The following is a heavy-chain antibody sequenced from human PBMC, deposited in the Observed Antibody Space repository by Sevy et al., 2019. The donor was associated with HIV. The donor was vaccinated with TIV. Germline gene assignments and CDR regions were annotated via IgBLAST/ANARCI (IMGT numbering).Heavy chain of an antibody. CDR2: IKSKTDGGTT. Sequence: GGSLRLSCAASGFTFSNAWMSWVRQAPGKGLEWVGRIKSKTDGGTTDYAAPVKGRFTISRDDSKNTLYLQMNSLKTEYTAVYYCTTGTVTTSHYYYYGMDVWGQGTTVTVSS. J-gene: IGHJ6*02. CDR1: GFTFSNAW. D-gene: IGHD4-17*01. V-gene: IGHV3-15*01. CDR3: TTGTVTTSHYYYYGMDV.